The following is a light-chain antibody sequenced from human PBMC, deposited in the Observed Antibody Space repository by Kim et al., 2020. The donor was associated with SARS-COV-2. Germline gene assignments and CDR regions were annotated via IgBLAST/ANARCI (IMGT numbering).Light chain of an antibody. V-gene: IGKV3-20*01. CDR2: GAS. J-gene: IGKJ3*01. CDR1: QSVSSSY. Sequence: SPGERATLSCRASQSVSSSYLAWYQQKPGQAPRLRIYGASSRATGIPDRFSGSGSGTDFTLTISRLEPEDFAVYYCQQYGSSPFTFGPGTKVDIK. CDR3: QQYGSSPFT.